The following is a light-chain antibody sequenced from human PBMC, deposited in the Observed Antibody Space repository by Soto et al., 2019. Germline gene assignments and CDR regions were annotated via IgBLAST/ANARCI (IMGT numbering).Light chain of an antibody. Sequence: QSVLTQPASVSGSLGQSITISCSGTASDVGGYKYVSWYQQSPGKGPRLMIYEVSTRPSGISKRFSGSKSGNTASLTISGLQAEDEADYYCSSFSSGSSLVVFGGGTKLTVL. J-gene: IGLJ2*01. CDR1: ASDVGGYKY. V-gene: IGLV2-14*01. CDR3: SSFSSGSSLVV. CDR2: EVS.